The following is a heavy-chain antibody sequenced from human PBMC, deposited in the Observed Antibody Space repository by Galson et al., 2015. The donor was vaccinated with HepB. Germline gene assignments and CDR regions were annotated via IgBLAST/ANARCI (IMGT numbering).Heavy chain of an antibody. V-gene: IGHV3-53*01. J-gene: IGHJ4*02. CDR1: GFTVSSHY. CDR2: IYSGGST. Sequence: SLRLSCAASGFTVSSHYMSWVRQAPGKGLEWVSVIYSGGSTYYADSVKGRFTISRDNSKNTLYLQMNSLRAEDTAVYYCARAEWVGATDYWGQGTLVTVSS. D-gene: IGHD1-26*01. CDR3: ARAEWVGATDY.